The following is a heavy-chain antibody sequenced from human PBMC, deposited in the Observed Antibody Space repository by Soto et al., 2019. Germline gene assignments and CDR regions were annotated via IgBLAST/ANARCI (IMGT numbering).Heavy chain of an antibody. CDR2: ICPGDSQT. V-gene: IGHV5-51*01. D-gene: IGHD6-13*01. J-gene: IGHJ4*02. Sequence: GESLKISCKASGYSLITYWIGWVRQMPGKGLEWVGIICPGDSQTRYSPSFQGQVTISADKSISTAYLQWSSLKASDTAVYYCARQGKYSSSSSGYWGRGTLVTVSS. CDR1: GYSLITYW. CDR3: ARQGKYSSSSSGY.